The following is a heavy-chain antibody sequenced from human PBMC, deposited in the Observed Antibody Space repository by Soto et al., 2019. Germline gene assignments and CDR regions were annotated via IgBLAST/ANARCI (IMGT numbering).Heavy chain of an antibody. CDR1: GYTFTSYA. Sequence: QVQLVQSGAEVKKPGASVKVSCKASGYTFTSYAMHWVRQAPGQRLEWMGWINAGNGNTKYSQKFQGRVTITRDTSARTAYMELSSLRSEDTAVYYCARTSGYYVYDYWGQGPLVTVSS. V-gene: IGHV1-3*01. CDR2: INAGNGNT. J-gene: IGHJ4*02. CDR3: ARTSGYYVYDY. D-gene: IGHD3-22*01.